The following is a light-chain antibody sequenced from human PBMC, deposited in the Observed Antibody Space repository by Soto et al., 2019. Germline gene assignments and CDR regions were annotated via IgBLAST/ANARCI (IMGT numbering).Light chain of an antibody. J-gene: IGLJ1*01. Sequence: QFVLTQPAYMSWSPGQSVTISYTGTSSDVGGYNYVSWFQQRPGNAPKLMIYDVSNRPSGVSNRFSGSQSGNTASLTISGLQAEDEADYYCSSYTSTSILEVFGTGTKVTVL. CDR1: SSDVGGYNY. CDR2: DVS. V-gene: IGLV2-14*01. CDR3: SSYTSTSILEV.